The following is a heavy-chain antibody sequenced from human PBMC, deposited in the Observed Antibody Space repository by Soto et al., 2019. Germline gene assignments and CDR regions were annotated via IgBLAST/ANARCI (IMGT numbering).Heavy chain of an antibody. D-gene: IGHD3-22*01. J-gene: IGHJ3*02. CDR1: GYSFSFYW. V-gene: IGHV5-51*01. CDR3: ATAYVYDFENSNYYRDAFDI. CDR2: MCPDDSDI. Sequence: PGESLKISCKASGYSFSFYWIGWVRQMPGKGLEWMAIMCPDDSDIRYSPSFEAHVTISADKSTSTAFLQWSSLKASDTAMYYCATAYVYDFENSNYYRDAFDIWGQGTLVTVSS.